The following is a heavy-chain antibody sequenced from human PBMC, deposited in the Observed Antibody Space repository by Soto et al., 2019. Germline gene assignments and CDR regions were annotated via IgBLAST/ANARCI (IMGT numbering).Heavy chain of an antibody. CDR3: ATDIRNGNYGDY. Sequence: ASVKVSCKVSGYTLADLSRHWVRQAHGKGLEWMGGFDPEDGETIYAQKFQGRVTMTEDTSTDTAYMELSSLRSEDTAVYYCATDIRNGNYGDYWGQGTLVTVSS. D-gene: IGHD2-21*01. CDR1: GYTLADLS. J-gene: IGHJ4*02. V-gene: IGHV1-24*01. CDR2: FDPEDGET.